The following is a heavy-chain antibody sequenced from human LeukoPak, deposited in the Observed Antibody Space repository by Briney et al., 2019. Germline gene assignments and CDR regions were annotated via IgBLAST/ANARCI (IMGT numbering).Heavy chain of an antibody. CDR2: INHSGST. J-gene: IGHJ4*02. CDR3: ARGYSSSWVPRRGYYFDY. CDR1: GRSFSGYY. V-gene: IGHV4-34*01. D-gene: IGHD6-13*01. Sequence: KPSETLSLTCAVYGRSFSGYYWSWIRQPPGKGLEWIGEINHSGSTNYNPSLKSRVTISVDTSKNQFSLKLSSVTAADTAVYYCARGYSSSWVPRRGYYFDYWGQGTLVTVSS.